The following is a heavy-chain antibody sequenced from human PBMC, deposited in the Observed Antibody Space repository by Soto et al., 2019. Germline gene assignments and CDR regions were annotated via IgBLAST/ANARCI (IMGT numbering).Heavy chain of an antibody. CDR2: IYYSGST. Sequence: PSETLSLTCTVSGGSISSSSYYWGWIRQPPGKGLEWIGSIYYSGSTYYNPSLKSRVTISVDTSKNQFSLKLSSVTAADTAVYYCARQQQQLVLYNWFDPWGQGTLVTVSS. CDR3: ARQQQQLVLYNWFDP. D-gene: IGHD6-13*01. J-gene: IGHJ5*02. CDR1: GGSISSSSYY. V-gene: IGHV4-39*01.